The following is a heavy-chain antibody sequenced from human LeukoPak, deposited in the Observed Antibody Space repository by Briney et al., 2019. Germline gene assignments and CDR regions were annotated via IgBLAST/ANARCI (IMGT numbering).Heavy chain of an antibody. CDR3: ARRVGRYFGERAYYYNYMDV. D-gene: IGHD3-10*01. V-gene: IGHV4-39*07. CDR2: IFYSGST. CDR1: GGSISTSNYY. Sequence: SETLSLTCTVSGGSISTSNYYWGWIRQPPGKGLEWIGNIFYSGSTYYSPSLKSRVTISVDTSKNQFSLKLSSVTAADTAVYYCARRVGRYFGERAYYYNYMDVWDKGTTVTISS. J-gene: IGHJ6*03.